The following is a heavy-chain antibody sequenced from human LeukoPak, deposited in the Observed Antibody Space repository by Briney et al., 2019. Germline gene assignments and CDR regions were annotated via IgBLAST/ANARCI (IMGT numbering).Heavy chain of an antibody. CDR2: ISWNSGSI. V-gene: IGHV3-9*01. J-gene: IGHJ4*02. CDR1: GFTFDDYA. Sequence: GGSLRLSCAASGFTFDDYAMHWVRQAPGKGLEWVSGISWNSGSIGYADSVKGRFTISRDNAKNSLYLQMNSLRAEDTALYYCAKDVGAWYYFDYRGQGTLVTVSS. CDR3: AKDVGAWYYFDY. D-gene: IGHD1-26*01.